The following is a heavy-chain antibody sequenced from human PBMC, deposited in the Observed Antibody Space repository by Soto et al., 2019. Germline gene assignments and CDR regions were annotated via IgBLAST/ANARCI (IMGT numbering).Heavy chain of an antibody. CDR2: IRSKAYGGTT. Sequence: PGGSLRLSCTASGFTFGDYAMSWVRQAPGKGLEWVGFIRSKAYGGTTEYAASVKGRFTISRDDSKSIAYLQMNSLKTEDTAVYYCTRTYSYDQFDYWGQGTLVTVSS. CDR1: GFTFGDYA. J-gene: IGHJ4*02. D-gene: IGHD5-18*01. V-gene: IGHV3-49*04. CDR3: TRTYSYDQFDY.